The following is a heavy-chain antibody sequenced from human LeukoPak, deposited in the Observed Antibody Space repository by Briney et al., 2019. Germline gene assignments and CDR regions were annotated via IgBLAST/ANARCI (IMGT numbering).Heavy chain of an antibody. Sequence: SETLSLTCAVYGGSLSYYYWSWIRQPPEKGLEWIGEINRSGSTNYNPSLKSRVSISVDTSKNQFSLKLSSVTAADTAVYYCARGGFYCGDDCYDDYWGQGTLVTVSS. D-gene: IGHD2-21*02. J-gene: IGHJ4*02. CDR2: INRSGST. CDR3: ARGGFYCGDDCYDDY. V-gene: IGHV4-34*01. CDR1: GGSLSYYY.